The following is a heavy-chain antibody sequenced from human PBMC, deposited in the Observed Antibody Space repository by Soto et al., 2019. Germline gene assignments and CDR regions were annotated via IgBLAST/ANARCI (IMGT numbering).Heavy chain of an antibody. J-gene: IGHJ4*02. CDR2: VFHTGTT. Sequence: QEQLQESGPGLVKPSGTLSLTCAVSGDSVSSPYYWCWVRQPPGKGLEWIGEVFHTGTTSYNPSLRSRVTISMDKSNNQFSPDLSSVTAADTAVYYCARSAGWYAVHSWGPGTLVIVSS. V-gene: IGHV4-4*02. CDR3: ARSAGWYAVHS. D-gene: IGHD6-19*01. CDR1: GDSVSSPYY.